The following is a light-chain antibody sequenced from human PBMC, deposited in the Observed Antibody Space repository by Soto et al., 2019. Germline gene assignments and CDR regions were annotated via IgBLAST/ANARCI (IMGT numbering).Light chain of an antibody. CDR3: AAWDDSLNAYV. J-gene: IGLJ1*01. CDR1: SSNIGNNA. Sequence: HSVLTQPPSVSGAPRQRVTISCSGSSSNIGNNAVNWYQQLPGEAPKLLIYYDDLVPSGVSDRFSGSKSGTSASLAISGLQSEDEADYYCAAWDDSLNAYVFGTGTKVTV. CDR2: YDD. V-gene: IGLV1-36*01.